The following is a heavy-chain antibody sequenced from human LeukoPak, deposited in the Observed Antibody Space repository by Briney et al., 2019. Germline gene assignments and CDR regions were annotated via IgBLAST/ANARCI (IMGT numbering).Heavy chain of an antibody. J-gene: IGHJ4*02. CDR3: ARRGYSGYDSPLGY. D-gene: IGHD5-12*01. Sequence: RGESQKISCKGSGYSFTSYWIAWVRQMPGKGLEWMGIIYPGDSDTRYSPSFQGQVTISADKSIAYLQWGSLKASDTAMYYCARRGYSGYDSPLGYWGQGTLVTVSS. V-gene: IGHV5-51*01. CDR2: IYPGDSDT. CDR1: GYSFTSYW.